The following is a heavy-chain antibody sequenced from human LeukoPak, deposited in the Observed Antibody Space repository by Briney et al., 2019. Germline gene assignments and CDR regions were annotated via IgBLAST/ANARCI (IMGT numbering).Heavy chain of an antibody. Sequence: PGASLRLSCAASGFTFSNYAMSWVRQAPGKGLEWVSAIVGSGGSTYYADSVKGRFTISRDNPKNTLYLQMNSLRAEDTAVYYCAKDLKAQYYYDSSGYSSLFDYWGQGTLVTVSS. D-gene: IGHD3-22*01. V-gene: IGHV3-23*01. CDR3: AKDLKAQYYYDSSGYSSLFDY. CDR1: GFTFSNYA. J-gene: IGHJ4*02. CDR2: IVGSGGST.